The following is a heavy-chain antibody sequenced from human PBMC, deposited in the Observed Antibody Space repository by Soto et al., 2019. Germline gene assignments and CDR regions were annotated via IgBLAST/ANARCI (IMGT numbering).Heavy chain of an antibody. V-gene: IGHV5-51*01. Sequence: PGESLKISCKGSGCSFTSYWIGWVRHMPGKGLEWMGRIYPGASDTRYSPSFQGQVTISADKSISTAYLQWSSLKASDTAMYYCARHCTAMSYYYYYLMDVPGQGTTVTGSS. CDR2: IYPGASDT. D-gene: IGHD5-18*01. CDR3: ARHCTAMSYYYYYLMDV. CDR1: GCSFTSYW. J-gene: IGHJ6*02.